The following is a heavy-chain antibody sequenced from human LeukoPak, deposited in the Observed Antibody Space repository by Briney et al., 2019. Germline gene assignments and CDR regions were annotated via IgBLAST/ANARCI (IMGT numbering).Heavy chain of an antibody. Sequence: SETLSLTCTVSGASISSYYWSWIRQPPGKGLEWIGYIYYSGSTNYNPSLKSRTTISLDTSKSQFSLKLSSMTAADTAVYYCASMVRGVVTHHFDFWGQGTLVTVSS. CDR2: IYYSGST. CDR3: ASMVRGVVTHHFDF. J-gene: IGHJ4*02. D-gene: IGHD3-10*01. V-gene: IGHV4-59*01. CDR1: GASISSYY.